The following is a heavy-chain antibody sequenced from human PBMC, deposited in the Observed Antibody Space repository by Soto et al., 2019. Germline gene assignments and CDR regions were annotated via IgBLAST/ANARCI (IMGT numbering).Heavy chain of an antibody. CDR3: ARGCITIFGEVQADYYYGMDV. D-gene: IGHD3-3*01. CDR1: GYTFTSYD. J-gene: IGHJ6*02. CDR2: MNPNSGNT. V-gene: IGHV1-8*01. Sequence: ASVKVSCKASGYTFTSYDINWVRQATGQGLEWMGWMNPNSGNTGYAQKFQGRVTMTRDTSISTAYMELSRLRSDDTAVYYCARGCITIFGEVQADYYYGMDVWGQGTTVTVSS.